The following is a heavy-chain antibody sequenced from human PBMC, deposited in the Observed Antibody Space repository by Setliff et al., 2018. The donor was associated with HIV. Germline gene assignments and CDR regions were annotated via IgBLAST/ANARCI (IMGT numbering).Heavy chain of an antibody. CDR2: IYYSGST. CDR1: GGSISSNTYY. J-gene: IGHJ6*03. D-gene: IGHD1-26*01. CDR3: ARDKGGTYDGMYYYYYMDV. V-gene: IGHV4-39*02. Sequence: SETLSLTCAVSGGSISSNTYYWGWIRQPPGRGLEWIGSIYYSGSTYYNPSLKSRVTISVDTSKNQFSLKLNSVTAADTAVYFCARDKGGTYDGMYYYYYMDVWGKGTTVTVSS.